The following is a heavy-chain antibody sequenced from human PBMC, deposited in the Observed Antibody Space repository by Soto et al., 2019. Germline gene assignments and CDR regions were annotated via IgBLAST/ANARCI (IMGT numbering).Heavy chain of an antibody. CDR1: GFTFSSYA. D-gene: IGHD3-3*01. CDR3: TRETMTIRLYFDY. J-gene: IGHJ4*02. Sequence: GGSLRLSCAASGFTFSSYATHWVRQAPGKGLEWVAVVSYDGSNEYYADSVKGRFTISRDNSKNTLYLQVNSLRAEDTAMYYCTRETMTIRLYFDYWGQGALVTVSS. V-gene: IGHV3-30-3*01. CDR2: VSYDGSNE.